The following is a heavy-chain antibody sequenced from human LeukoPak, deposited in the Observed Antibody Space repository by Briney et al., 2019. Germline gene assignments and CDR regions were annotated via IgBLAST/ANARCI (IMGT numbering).Heavy chain of an antibody. Sequence: SETLSLTCTVSGGSISSSSYYWGWIRQPPGKGLEWIGSIYYSGSTYYNPSLKSRVSISVDTSKNQFSLKLSSVTAADTAVYYCARIDGYNPLYYYYYYMDVWGKGTTVTVSS. CDR1: GGSISSSSYY. D-gene: IGHD5-24*01. J-gene: IGHJ6*03. V-gene: IGHV4-39*01. CDR2: IYYSGST. CDR3: ARIDGYNPLYYYYYYMDV.